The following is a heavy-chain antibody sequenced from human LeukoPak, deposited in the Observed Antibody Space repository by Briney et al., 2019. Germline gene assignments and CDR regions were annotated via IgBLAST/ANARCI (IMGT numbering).Heavy chain of an antibody. D-gene: IGHD4-17*01. CDR1: GFTFSSYG. CDR2: ISGSGGST. J-gene: IGHJ3*02. V-gene: IGHV3-23*01. Sequence: GGSLRLSCAASGFTFSSYGMNWVRQAPGKGLEWVSAISGSGGSTYYADSVKGRFTISRDNSKNTLYLHRNSLRAEDTAVYYCVLYGDYESPDGFDIWGQGTMVTVSS. CDR3: VLYGDYESPDGFDI.